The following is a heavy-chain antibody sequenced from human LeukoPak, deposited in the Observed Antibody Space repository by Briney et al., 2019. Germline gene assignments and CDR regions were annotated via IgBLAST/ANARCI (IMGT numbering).Heavy chain of an antibody. D-gene: IGHD3-9*01. Sequence: GALSLSCAASGFPFSSYEMNWVRPAPGKGLEWVSSISSSGSTIYYAASVKGRFTISRDNAKNSLYLQMNSLRAEDTAVYYCARDQSGYDILTGYYTYNWFDPWGQGTLVTVSS. V-gene: IGHV3-48*03. CDR3: ARDQSGYDILTGYYTYNWFDP. J-gene: IGHJ5*02. CDR1: GFPFSSYE. CDR2: ISSSGSTI.